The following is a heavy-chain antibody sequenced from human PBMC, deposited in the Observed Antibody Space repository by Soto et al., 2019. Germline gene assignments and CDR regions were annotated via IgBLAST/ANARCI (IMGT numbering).Heavy chain of an antibody. Sequence: QVQLVQSGAEVKKPGASVKVSCATSGYTFTNYPLHWVRQAPGQRLEWMGWIYTGNGNTKYSQQFQGRLTITRDMSASTAYMELSSLKSEDTAVYYCVRARVATWDYWGQGTLVTVSS. V-gene: IGHV1-3*04. J-gene: IGHJ4*02. CDR3: VRARVATWDY. D-gene: IGHD5-12*01. CDR1: GYTFTNYP. CDR2: IYTGNGNT.